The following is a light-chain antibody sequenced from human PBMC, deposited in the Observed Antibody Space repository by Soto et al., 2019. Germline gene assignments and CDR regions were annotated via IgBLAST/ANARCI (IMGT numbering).Light chain of an antibody. CDR2: KVS. J-gene: IGKJ2*01. Sequence: DVVVTQSPLSLPVTLGQPASISGRSSQSLVYSDGHNYLNWFQQRPGQFQSRLIYKVSNRDSGVLDRFSGSGSGTDFALNISRVEADNVGGYYCILGTHWPPLYTFGQGTKLEIK. CDR3: ILGTHWPPLYT. CDR1: QSLVYSDGHNY. V-gene: IGKV2-30*01.